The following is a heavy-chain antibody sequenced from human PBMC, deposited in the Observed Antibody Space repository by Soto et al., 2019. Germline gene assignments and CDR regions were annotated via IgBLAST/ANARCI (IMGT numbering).Heavy chain of an antibody. D-gene: IGHD3-10*01. CDR1: GGSISSGGYS. V-gene: IGHV4-30-2*01. CDR3: ARDDLYGGWFDP. J-gene: IGHJ5*02. CDR2: IYHSGST. Sequence: SETLSLTCAVSGGSISSGGYSWNWIPHPPGKGLEWIGYIYHSGSTYYNPSLKSRVTISVDRSKNQFSLKLSSVTAADTAVYYCARDDLYGGWFDPWGQGTLVTVSS.